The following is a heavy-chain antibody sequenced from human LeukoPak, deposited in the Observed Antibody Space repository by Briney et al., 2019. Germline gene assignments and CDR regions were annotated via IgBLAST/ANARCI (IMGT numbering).Heavy chain of an antibody. V-gene: IGHV3-23*01. J-gene: IGHJ4*02. D-gene: IGHD6-13*01. CDR1: GFTFSSYG. CDR3: ANLAGSSWYGGGFDY. CDR2: ISGSGGST. Sequence: GGSLRLSCAASGFTFSSYGMHWVRQAPGKGLEWVSAISGSGGSTYYADSVKGRFTISRDNSKNTLYLQMNSLRAEDTAVYYCANLAGSSWYGGGFDYWGQGTLVTVSS.